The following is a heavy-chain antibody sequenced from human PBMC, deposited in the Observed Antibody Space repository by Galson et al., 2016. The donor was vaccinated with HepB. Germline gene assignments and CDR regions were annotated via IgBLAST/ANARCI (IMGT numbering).Heavy chain of an antibody. CDR1: GLTFGRYW. CDR3: GRNFYGSTSPDY. D-gene: IGHD2/OR15-2a*01. CDR2: INEDGSLR. V-gene: IGHV3-7*03. Sequence: SLRLSCAASGLTFGRYWMSWVRQAPGKGLEWVANINEDGSLRIYVDSVRGRFTISRDNAKTSLYLQMDSLRAEDTALYYCGRNFYGSTSPDYWGQGILVTVSS. J-gene: IGHJ4*02.